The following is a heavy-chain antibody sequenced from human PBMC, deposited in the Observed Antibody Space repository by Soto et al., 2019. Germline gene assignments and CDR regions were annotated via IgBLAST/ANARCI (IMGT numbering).Heavy chain of an antibody. CDR2: INHSGST. D-gene: IGHD3-10*01. CDR3: ARRSIHYYGSGNKYYMDV. V-gene: IGHV4-34*01. Sequence: SETLSLTCAVYGGSFSGYYWSWIRQPPGKGLEWIGEINHSGSTNYNPSLKSRVTISVDTSKNQFSLKLSSVTAADTAVYYCARRSIHYYGSGNKYYMDVWGKGTTVTVSS. CDR1: GGSFSGYY. J-gene: IGHJ6*03.